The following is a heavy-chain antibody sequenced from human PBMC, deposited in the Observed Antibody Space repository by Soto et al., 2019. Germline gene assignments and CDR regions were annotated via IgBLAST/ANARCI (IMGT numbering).Heavy chain of an antibody. CDR3: ARLIVGATGAFDI. CDR1: GCSISSSNW. D-gene: IGHD1-26*01. J-gene: IGHJ3*02. Sequence: SETLSLPFAVSGCSISSSNWWSWVRQPPGKGLEWIGEIYHSGSTNYNPSLKSRVTISVDKSKNQFSLKLSSVTAADTAVYYCARLIVGATGAFDIWGQGTMVTVSS. V-gene: IGHV4-4*02. CDR2: IYHSGST.